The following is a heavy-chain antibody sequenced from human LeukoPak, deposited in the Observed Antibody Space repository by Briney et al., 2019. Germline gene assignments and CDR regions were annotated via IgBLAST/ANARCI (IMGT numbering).Heavy chain of an antibody. V-gene: IGHV3-23*01. CDR2: ISGSGGST. CDR3: AKRGDGYFYYFDY. Sequence: GGSLRLSCAASGFTFSSYAMNWVRQAPGKGLEWVSTISGSGGSTYYADSVKGRFTISRDNSKNTLYLQMNSLRAEDMAVYYCAKRGDGYFYYFDYWGQGTLVTVSS. CDR1: GFTFSSYA. D-gene: IGHD5-24*01. J-gene: IGHJ4*02.